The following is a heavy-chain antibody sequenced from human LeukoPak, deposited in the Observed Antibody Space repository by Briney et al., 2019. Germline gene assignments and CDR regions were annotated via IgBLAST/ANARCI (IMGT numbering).Heavy chain of an antibody. CDR3: TTDGYCSGGNCYSFDN. Sequence: GGSLRLSCAASGIIFTNAWMSWVRQAPGKGLEWVGRIKSKPDGGTIEYAAPVKGRFTISRDDSKNTQYLQMNSLKTEDAAVYYCTTDGYCSGGNCYSFDNWGQGTLVTVS. D-gene: IGHD2-15*01. CDR1: GIIFTNAW. V-gene: IGHV3-15*01. J-gene: IGHJ4*02. CDR2: IKSKPDGGTI.